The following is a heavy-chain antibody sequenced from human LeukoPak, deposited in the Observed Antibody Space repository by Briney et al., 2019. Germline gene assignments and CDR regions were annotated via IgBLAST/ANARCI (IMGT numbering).Heavy chain of an antibody. CDR3: VKEGVEYSYSYGDY. CDR2: ISYDGGDK. V-gene: IGHV3-30*18. Sequence: GGSLRLSCAASGFTFSSYGMHWVRQAPGKGLEWVALISYDGGDKYYAESMKGRITISRDNAENTLYLQMNNLRPDDTAFYFCVKEGVEYSYSYGDYWGQGTLVTVSS. D-gene: IGHD3-16*01. J-gene: IGHJ4*02. CDR1: GFTFSSYG.